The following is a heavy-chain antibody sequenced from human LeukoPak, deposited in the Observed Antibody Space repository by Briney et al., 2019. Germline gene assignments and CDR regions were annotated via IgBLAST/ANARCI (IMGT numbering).Heavy chain of an antibody. D-gene: IGHD1-7*01. CDR2: IWYDGTNK. CDR3: AIDRGNYSTTAGS. Sequence: GGALRLSRAPSLFTFSDYGIHWVRQAPGKGREWVAVIWYDGTNKYYGDSAKGRCTISRDKSKNTLYLQINSLRAEDTAVRYCAIDRGNYSTTAGSGGQGTRATVSA. V-gene: IGHV3-33*01. J-gene: IGHJ1*01. CDR1: LFTFSDYG.